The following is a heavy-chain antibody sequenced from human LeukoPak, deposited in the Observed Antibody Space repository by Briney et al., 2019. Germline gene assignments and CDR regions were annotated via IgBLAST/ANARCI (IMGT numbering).Heavy chain of an antibody. CDR3: ARGRYYYDSSGYYPLDY. J-gene: IGHJ4*02. Sequence: SETLSLTCTVSGVSIRTYYWTWIRQPPGKGLEWIGNIDYSGNTKYNPSLNSRVTISVDTSKNHFSLKLSSVTAADTAVYYCARGRYYYDSSGYYPLDYWGQGTLVTVSS. CDR2: IDYSGNT. V-gene: IGHV4-59*12. D-gene: IGHD3-22*01. CDR1: GVSIRTYY.